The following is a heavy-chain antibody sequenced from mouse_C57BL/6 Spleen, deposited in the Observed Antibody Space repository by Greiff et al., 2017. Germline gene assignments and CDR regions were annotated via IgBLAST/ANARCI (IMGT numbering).Heavy chain of an antibody. V-gene: IGHV1-80*01. D-gene: IGHD1-1*02. CDR2: IYPGDGYT. Sequence: QVQLQQSGAELVKPGASVKISCKASGYAFSSYWMNWVKQRPGKGLEWIGQIYPGDGYTNYNGKFKGKATLTADNSSSTAYMQLSSLTSEVSAVXFCERGWGAWFAYWGQGTLVTVSA. CDR1: GYAFSSYW. CDR3: ERGWGAWFAY. J-gene: IGHJ3*01.